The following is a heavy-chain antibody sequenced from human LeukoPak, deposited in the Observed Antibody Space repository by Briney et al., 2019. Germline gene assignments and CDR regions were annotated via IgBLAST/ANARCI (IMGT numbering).Heavy chain of an antibody. CDR2: IYYSGST. Sequence: PSETLSLTCTVSGGSISSYYWGWIRQPPGKGPEWIGYIYYSGSTNYNPSLKSRVTISVDTSKNQFSLKLSSVTAADTAVYYCARVRFGSLPNWFDPWGQGTLVTVSS. V-gene: IGHV4-59*01. CDR1: GGSISSYY. D-gene: IGHD3-10*01. J-gene: IGHJ5*02. CDR3: ARVRFGSLPNWFDP.